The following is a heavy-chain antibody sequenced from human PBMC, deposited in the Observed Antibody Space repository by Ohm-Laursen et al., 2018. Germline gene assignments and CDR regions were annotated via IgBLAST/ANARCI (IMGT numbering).Heavy chain of an antibody. CDR3: ARGEQWLAPDWYFDL. V-gene: IGHV1-69*01. CDR1: GGTFSSYA. J-gene: IGHJ2*01. D-gene: IGHD6-19*01. Sequence: GSSVKVSCKASGGTFSSYAISWVRQAPGQGLEWMGGIIPIFGTANYAQKFQGRVTITADESTSTAYMELSSLRSEDTAVYYCARGEQWLAPDWYFDLWGRGTLVTVSS. CDR2: IIPIFGTA.